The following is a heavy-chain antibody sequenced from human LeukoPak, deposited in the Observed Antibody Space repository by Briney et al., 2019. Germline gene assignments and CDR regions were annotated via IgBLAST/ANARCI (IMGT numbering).Heavy chain of an antibody. CDR1: GFTFSSYA. CDR2: ISGSGGST. CDR3: AKERSGEYSYGYYLGKEVWFDP. Sequence: PGGSLRLSCAASGFTFSSYAMSWVRQAPGKGLEWVSAISGSGGSTYYADSVKGRFTISRDNSKNTLYLQMNSLRAEDTAVYYCAKERSGEYSYGYYLGKEVWFDPWGQGTLVTVSS. J-gene: IGHJ5*02. D-gene: IGHD5-18*01. V-gene: IGHV3-23*01.